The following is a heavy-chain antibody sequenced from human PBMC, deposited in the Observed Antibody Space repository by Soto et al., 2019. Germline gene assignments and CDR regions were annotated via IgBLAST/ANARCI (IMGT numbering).Heavy chain of an antibody. Sequence: GGSLRFSCAASGFTFSRYWMNWVRQAPGKGLEWVANIKQDGAEKNYVDSVKGRFTISRDNARKSLYLQMDSLRAEDTAVYFCARGDTPMITGMDSFDIWGQGTMVTVSS. D-gene: IGHD5-18*01. CDR2: IKQDGAEK. CDR3: ARGDTPMITGMDSFDI. J-gene: IGHJ3*02. CDR1: GFTFSRYW. V-gene: IGHV3-7*01.